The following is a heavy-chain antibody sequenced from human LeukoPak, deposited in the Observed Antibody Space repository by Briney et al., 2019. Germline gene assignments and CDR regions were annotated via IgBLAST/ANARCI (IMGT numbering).Heavy chain of an antibody. D-gene: IGHD5-18*01. CDR1: GFSFSTYW. V-gene: IGHV3-7*01. J-gene: IGHJ4*01. CDR2: IMRDGSEK. CDR3: ARDPSRGYSNGYADN. Sequence: GGSLRLSCAASGFSFSTYWMTWVRQPPGKGLEWVANIMRDGSEKYYVDSVKGRFTISRDNAKNSLYLQMNSLRAEDTAVYYCARDPSRGYSNGYADNWGHGSLVTVSS.